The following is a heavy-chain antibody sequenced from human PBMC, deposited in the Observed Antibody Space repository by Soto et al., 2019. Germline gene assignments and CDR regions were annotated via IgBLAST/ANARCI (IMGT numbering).Heavy chain of an antibody. D-gene: IGHD3-10*01. CDR2: ISHSSSTI. CDR1: GFTFSSYN. J-gene: IGHJ4*02. Sequence: GGSLRLSCAASGFTFSSYNMNWVRQSPGKGLEWVSYISHSSSTIYYADSVKGRFTISRDNAKNSLHLQMNSLRDEDTAVYYCARDHYGSGSFSKFDYWGQGTLVTVSS. V-gene: IGHV3-48*02. CDR3: ARDHYGSGSFSKFDY.